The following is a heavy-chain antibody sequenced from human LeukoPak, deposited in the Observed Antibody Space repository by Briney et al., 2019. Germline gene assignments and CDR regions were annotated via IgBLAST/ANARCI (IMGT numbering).Heavy chain of an antibody. CDR2: INHSGST. V-gene: IGHV4-34*01. J-gene: IGHJ4*02. Sequence: SETLSLTCAVYGGSISNYYWSWIRQPPGKGLEWIGEINHSGSTNYNPSLKSRVTISVDTSKKQFSLKVRSVTAADTAVYYCASGWIAARLLYWGQGTLVTVSS. D-gene: IGHD6-6*01. CDR1: GGSISNYY. CDR3: ASGWIAARLLY.